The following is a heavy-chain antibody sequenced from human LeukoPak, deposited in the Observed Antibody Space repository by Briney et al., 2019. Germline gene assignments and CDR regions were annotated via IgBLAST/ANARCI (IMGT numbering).Heavy chain of an antibody. V-gene: IGHV4-59*08. CDR2: IYSSGGT. CDR3: ARQGSGGRAFDI. J-gene: IGHJ3*02. Sequence: SETLSLTCTVSGGSISPYYWSWIRQPPGKGLQWIGYIYSSGGTNSNPSLKSRVTISVDTSKSQFSLKMTSVTAADTAVYYCARQGSGGRAFDIWGQGTMVTVSS. CDR1: GGSISPYY. D-gene: IGHD1-26*01.